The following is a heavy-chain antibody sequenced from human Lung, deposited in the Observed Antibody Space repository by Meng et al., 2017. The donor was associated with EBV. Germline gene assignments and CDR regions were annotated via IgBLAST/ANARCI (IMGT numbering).Heavy chain of an antibody. Sequence: QALLVQAGGEVKKPGASVKVSCKASGYTFTNYGITWVRQAPGQGLEWMGWISAYNGNTNYAQTLQGRLTMTTDTSTSTAYMELRSLRSDDTAVYYCARVEVGITSGDYWGQGTLVTVSS. CDR3: ARVEVGITSGDY. D-gene: IGHD1-26*01. CDR1: GYTFTNYG. J-gene: IGHJ4*02. CDR2: ISAYNGNT. V-gene: IGHV1-18*01.